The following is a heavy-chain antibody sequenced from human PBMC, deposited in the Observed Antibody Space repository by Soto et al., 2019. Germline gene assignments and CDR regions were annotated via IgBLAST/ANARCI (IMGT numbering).Heavy chain of an antibody. D-gene: IGHD1-26*01. CDR1: RYTFTSYD. Sequence: QVQVVQSGAEVKKPGASVKVSCKSSRYTFTSYDMHWVRQAPGQGLDWMGLINPSGGSTSYGQTFQGRFTMTRDTATTTVYMELSSLKSEDTAIYFCALGRGRPYYFDYWGQGTLVTVSS. CDR2: INPSGGST. V-gene: IGHV1-46*03. J-gene: IGHJ4*02. CDR3: ALGRGRPYYFDY.